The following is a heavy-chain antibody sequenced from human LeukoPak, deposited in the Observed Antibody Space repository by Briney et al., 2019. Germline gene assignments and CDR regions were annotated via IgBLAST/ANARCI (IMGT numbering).Heavy chain of an antibody. Sequence: KASETLSLTCAVSGYSINNGYQWAWIRQSPGRGLEWIGSIYHNGGAHYNPSLRSRVVISVGTSNNQFSLRLSSVTVADTAVYYCARDPRWLTPDCTSTSCYENYFDPWGRGTLVTVSS. V-gene: IGHV4-38-2*02. CDR2: IYHNGGA. CDR3: ARDPRWLTPDCTSTSCYENYFDP. CDR1: GYSINNGYQ. J-gene: IGHJ5*02. D-gene: IGHD2-2*01.